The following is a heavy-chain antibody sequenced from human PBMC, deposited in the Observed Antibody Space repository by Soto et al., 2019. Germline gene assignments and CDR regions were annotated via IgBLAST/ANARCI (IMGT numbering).Heavy chain of an antibody. Sequence: SLKISGNASGYSCTTSCISLLLQMPGKGRDGVGRIDPSDSYTDYSPSFQGHITISADKSITAAYLQWSSLKASDTAIYYCARSRYCSGGSCHELDYWGEGALVTVSS. CDR3: ARSRYCSGGSCHELDY. V-gene: IGHV5-10-1*01. J-gene: IGHJ4*02. CDR2: IDPSDSYT. D-gene: IGHD2-15*01. CDR1: GYSCTTSC.